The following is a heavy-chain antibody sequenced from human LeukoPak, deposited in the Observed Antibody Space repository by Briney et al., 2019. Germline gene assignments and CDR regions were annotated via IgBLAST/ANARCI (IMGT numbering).Heavy chain of an antibody. CDR1: GFTFSDYY. J-gene: IGHJ4*02. D-gene: IGHD4-17*01. V-gene: IGHV3-11*01. CDR3: AKSLTVTTRIHSIDP. CDR2: ISSSGSTT. Sequence: PGGSLRLSCAASGFTFSDYYMSWIRQAPGKGLEWVSYISSSGSTTYYADSVKGRFTISRDNGKNSLYLQMNSLRAEDTAVYYCAKSLTVTTRIHSIDPRGQGTLVTVSS.